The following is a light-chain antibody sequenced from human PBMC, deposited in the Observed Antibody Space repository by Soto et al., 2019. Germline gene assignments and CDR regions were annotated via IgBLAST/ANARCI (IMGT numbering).Light chain of an antibody. CDR1: ESVSSSY. Sequence: DILLTQSPCTLSSSAGDRATLSCRASESVSSSYLVWHQQKPGQAPRLLIYAASRRATGIPDRFSGSGSGTDFTLTISRLEPEDFAVYYCQQYGSLPCTFGQGTKVDIK. V-gene: IGKV3-20*01. CDR2: AAS. CDR3: QQYGSLPCT. J-gene: IGKJ1*01.